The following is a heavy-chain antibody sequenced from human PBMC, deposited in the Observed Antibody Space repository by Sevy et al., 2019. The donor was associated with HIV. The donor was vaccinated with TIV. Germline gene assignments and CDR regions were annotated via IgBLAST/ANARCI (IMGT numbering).Heavy chain of an antibody. CDR3: ARDRRVEYGGSDY. Sequence: GGSLRLSCAVSGFTFSNHWMTWVRQAPGKGLEWVANIKKDGTDTFYVDSVMGRFSISRDNAKDLLYLQMNSLRGEDTAAYYCARDRRVEYGGSDYWGQGTLVTVSS. CDR2: IKKDGTDT. D-gene: IGHD3-10*01. V-gene: IGHV3-7*03. J-gene: IGHJ4*02. CDR1: GFTFSNHW.